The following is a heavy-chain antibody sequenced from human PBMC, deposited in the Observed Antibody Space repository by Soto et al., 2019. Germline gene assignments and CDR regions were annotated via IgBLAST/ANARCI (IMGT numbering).Heavy chain of an antibody. V-gene: IGHV3-48*03. CDR1: GCDLSCTE. CDR3: AKVAPFILGSPF. Sequence: PDGSLRLACSASGCDLSCTELFCLRRGPGKGLEWVAYITGSGGVMFHACSGKGRFSISRDNAKNSLFLEMIDLTADDTGVYYCAKVAPFILGSPFWGQGTLVTVSS. J-gene: IGHJ4*02. D-gene: IGHD2-15*01. CDR2: ITGSGGVM.